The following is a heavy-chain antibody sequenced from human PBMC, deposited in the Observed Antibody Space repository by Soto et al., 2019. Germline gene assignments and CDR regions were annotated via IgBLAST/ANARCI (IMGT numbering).Heavy chain of an antibody. CDR3: ARGLDIVVVVAAIYRTRVPYYFDY. CDR2: INHSGST. D-gene: IGHD2-15*01. J-gene: IGHJ4*02. CDR1: GGSFSGYY. Sequence: QVQLQQWGAGLLKPSETLSLTCAVYGGSFSGYYWSWIRQPPGKGLEWIGEINHSGSTNYNPSLKSRVTISVDTDKNQFSLKLSSVTAADTAVYYCARGLDIVVVVAAIYRTRVPYYFDYWGQGNLVTVSS. V-gene: IGHV4-34*01.